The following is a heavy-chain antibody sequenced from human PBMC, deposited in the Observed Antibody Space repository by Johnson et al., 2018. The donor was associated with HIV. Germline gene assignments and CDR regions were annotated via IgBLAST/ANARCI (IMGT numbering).Heavy chain of an antibody. CDR3: ARESSAGEYSYGII. D-gene: IGHD5-18*01. Sequence: EVQLVESGGGLVQPGGSLRLSCAASGFTFRSYWMSWVRQAPGKGLEWVANIKQDGSEKYYVDSVKGRFTISRDNSKNTLYLQMNSLKAEDTAVYYCARESSAGEYSYGIIWGQGTMVTVSS. J-gene: IGHJ3*02. V-gene: IGHV3-7*01. CDR2: IKQDGSEK. CDR1: GFTFRSYW.